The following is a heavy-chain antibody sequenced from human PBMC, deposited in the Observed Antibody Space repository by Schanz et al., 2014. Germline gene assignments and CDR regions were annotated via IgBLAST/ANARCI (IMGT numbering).Heavy chain of an antibody. CDR3: AKGRFGELSAFDI. D-gene: IGHD3-10*01. CDR2: INSVGSNT. V-gene: IGHV3-74*02. CDR1: GFTFSSYS. Sequence: VQLVESGGGVVQPGRSLRLSCAASGFTFSSYSMNWVRQAPGKGLEWVARINSVGSNTDYADSVTGRFTISRDNAKNTLYLQMNSLRAEDTAVYYCAKGRFGELSAFDIWGQGTMVTVSS. J-gene: IGHJ3*02.